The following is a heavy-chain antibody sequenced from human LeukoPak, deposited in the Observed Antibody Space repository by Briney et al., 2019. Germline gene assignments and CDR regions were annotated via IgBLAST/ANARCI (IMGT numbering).Heavy chain of an antibody. CDR1: GXTFSSYA. J-gene: IGHJ3*02. CDR3: AKTLARAHAFDI. CDR2: ISGSGGST. V-gene: IGHV3-23*01. D-gene: IGHD6-6*01. Sequence: PGGSLRLSCAASGXTFSSYAMSWVRQAPGKGLEWVSAISGSGGSTYYADSVKGRFTISRDNSKNTLYLQMNSLRAEDTAVYYCAKTLARAHAFDIWGQGTMVTVSS.